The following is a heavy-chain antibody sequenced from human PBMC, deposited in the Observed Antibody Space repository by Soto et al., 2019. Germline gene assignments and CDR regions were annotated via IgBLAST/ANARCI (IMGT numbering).Heavy chain of an antibody. J-gene: IGHJ4*02. CDR3: ARGAGYSYGYRLERPYYFDY. D-gene: IGHD5-18*01. CDR2: INHSGST. V-gene: IGHV4-34*01. Sequence: SETLSLTCAVYGGSFSGYYWSWIRQPPGKGLEWIGEINHSGSTNYNPSLKSRVTISVDTSKNQFSLKLSSVTAADTAVYYCARGAGYSYGYRLERPYYFDYWGQGTLVTVSS. CDR1: GGSFSGYY.